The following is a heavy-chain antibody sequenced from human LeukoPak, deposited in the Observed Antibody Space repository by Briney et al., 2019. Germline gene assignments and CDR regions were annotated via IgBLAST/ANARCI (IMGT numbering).Heavy chain of an antibody. CDR3: AREREGALSPIFTSGSYWFDP. Sequence: PGGSLRLSCAASGFTFSSYSMNWVRQAPGKGLEWVSSLSSSSSYIHYADSVKGRFTISRDNAKNSLYLQMNSLRAEDTAVYYCAREREGALSPIFTSGSYWFDPWGQGTLVTVSS. D-gene: IGHD1-26*01. CDR2: LSSSSSYI. V-gene: IGHV3-21*01. CDR1: GFTFSSYS. J-gene: IGHJ5*02.